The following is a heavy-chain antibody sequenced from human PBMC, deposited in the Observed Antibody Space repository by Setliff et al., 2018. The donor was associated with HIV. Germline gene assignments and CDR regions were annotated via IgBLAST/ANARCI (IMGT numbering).Heavy chain of an antibody. CDR3: ARDLSHYYYGMDV. CDR2: ISAYNGNT. V-gene: IGHV1-18*01. J-gene: IGHJ6*02. CDR1: GYTFTSYG. Sequence: ASVKVSCKASGYTFTSYGISWVRQAPGQGLEWMGWISAYNGNTNYAQKLQGRVTMTTDTSTSTAYMELSSLRSDDTAVYYCARDLSHYYYGMDVWGQGTTVTVSS.